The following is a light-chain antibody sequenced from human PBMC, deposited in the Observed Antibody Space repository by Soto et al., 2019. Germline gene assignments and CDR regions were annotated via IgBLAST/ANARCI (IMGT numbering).Light chain of an antibody. CDR2: EVN. Sequence: QSALTQPPSASGSPGQSVTISCTGTNNDIGGYTYVSWYQQLPGKAPKLMIYEVNKRPSGIPDRFSGSKSGNTASLTISGLQAEDEAIYFCSSSTNTNTLVIFGGGTKVTVL. V-gene: IGLV2-8*01. CDR1: NNDIGGYTY. CDR3: SSSTNTNTLVI. J-gene: IGLJ2*01.